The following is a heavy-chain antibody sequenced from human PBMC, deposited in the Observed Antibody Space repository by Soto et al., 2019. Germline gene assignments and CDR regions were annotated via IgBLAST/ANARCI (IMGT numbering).Heavy chain of an antibody. J-gene: IGHJ4*02. V-gene: IGHV3-23*01. D-gene: IGHD4-17*01. CDR3: AKTLSGDPELGFDY. Sequence: LRLSCAASGFTFSSYAMSWVRQAPGKGLEWVSAISGSGGSTYYADSVKGRFTISRDNSKYTLYLQMNSLRAEDTAVYYCAKTLSGDPELGFDYWGQGTLVTVSS. CDR1: GFTFSSYA. CDR2: ISGSGGST.